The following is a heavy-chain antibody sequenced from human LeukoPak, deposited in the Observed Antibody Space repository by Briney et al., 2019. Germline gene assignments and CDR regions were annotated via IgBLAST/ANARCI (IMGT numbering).Heavy chain of an antibody. J-gene: IGHJ4*02. CDR2: INPNSGGT. CDR1: GYTFTGYY. Sequence: ASVKVSCKASGYTFTGYYMHWVRQAPGQGLEWMGWINPNSGGTNYAQKFQGRVTMTRDTSISTAYMELSRLRSDGTAVYYCARDRGPLRFLEWLFVYWGQGTLVTVSS. CDR3: ARDRGPLRFLEWLFVY. D-gene: IGHD3-3*01. V-gene: IGHV1-2*02.